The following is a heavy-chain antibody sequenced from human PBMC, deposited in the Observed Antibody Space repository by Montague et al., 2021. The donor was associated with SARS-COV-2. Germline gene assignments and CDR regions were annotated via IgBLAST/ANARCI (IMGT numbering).Heavy chain of an antibody. V-gene: IGHV1-8*01. CDR3: AKGRNFHLLVEYHYGMDV. J-gene: IGHJ6*02. CDR1: AYTFTSFD. Sequence: SVKVSCKASAYTFTSFDIHWVRQAPGQGLEWMGWVNPNSANTGYAQKFQGRVTMTRNIAVSTAYMEMNSLRSEDTAVYYCAKGRNFHLLVEYHYGMDVWGQGTTITVSS. CDR2: VNPNSANT. D-gene: IGHD2-2*01.